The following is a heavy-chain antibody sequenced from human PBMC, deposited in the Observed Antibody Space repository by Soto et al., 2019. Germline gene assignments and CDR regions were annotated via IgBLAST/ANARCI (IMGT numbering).Heavy chain of an antibody. CDR2: INPNSGGT. CDR1: GYTFTGYY. D-gene: IGHD6-19*01. V-gene: IGHV1-2*04. Sequence: ASVKVSCKASGYTFTGYYMHWVRQAPGQGLEWMGWINPNSGGTNYAQKFQGWVTMTRDTSISTAYMELSRLRSDDTAVYYCARDPRGYSSGWYGEIDYWGQGTLVTVSS. CDR3: ARDPRGYSSGWYGEIDY. J-gene: IGHJ4*02.